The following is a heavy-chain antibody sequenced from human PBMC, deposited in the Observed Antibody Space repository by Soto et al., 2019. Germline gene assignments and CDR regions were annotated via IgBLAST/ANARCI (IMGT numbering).Heavy chain of an antibody. CDR2: ISYDGSNK. Sequence: PGGSMRLSCAACRVTFSSYAMHWVRQAPGKGLEWVAVISYDGSNKYYADSVKGRFTISRDNSKNTLYLQMNSLRAEDTAVYYCARDSGEVGFYYHGMDVWGQGTTVTVSS. V-gene: IGHV3-30-3*01. J-gene: IGHJ6*02. D-gene: IGHD1-26*01. CDR1: RVTFSSYA. CDR3: ARDSGEVGFYYHGMDV.